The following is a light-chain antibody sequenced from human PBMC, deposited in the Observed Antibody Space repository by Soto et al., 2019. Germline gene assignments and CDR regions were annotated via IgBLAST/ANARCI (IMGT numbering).Light chain of an antibody. Sequence: EIVLTQSPATLSLSPGERATLSCRASQSVSSYLAWHQQKPGQAPRLLIYDASNRATGIPARFSGSGSGTDFTLTISSLEPEDFAVYYCQQRSSWPLTFGGGTKVDIK. J-gene: IGKJ4*01. CDR3: QQRSSWPLT. CDR2: DAS. V-gene: IGKV3-11*01. CDR1: QSVSSY.